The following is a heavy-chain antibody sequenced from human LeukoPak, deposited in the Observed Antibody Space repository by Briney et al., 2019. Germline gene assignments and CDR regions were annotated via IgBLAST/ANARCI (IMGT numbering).Heavy chain of an antibody. V-gene: IGHV4-39*01. CDR1: GGSIRSSYYY. D-gene: IGHD6-19*01. CDR3: AAPGWRDLFDY. Sequence: SETLSLTCTVSGGSIRSSYYYWGWIRQPPGKGLEWIGSIYYSGNTYYNPSLKSRVTISVDTSKNQFSLKLSSVTAADTAVYYCAAPGWRDLFDYWGQGTLVTVSS. J-gene: IGHJ4*02. CDR2: IYYSGNT.